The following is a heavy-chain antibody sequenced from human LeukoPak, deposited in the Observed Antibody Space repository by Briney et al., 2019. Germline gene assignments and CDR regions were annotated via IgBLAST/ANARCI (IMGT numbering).Heavy chain of an antibody. D-gene: IGHD5-12*01. V-gene: IGHV3-30*03. CDR3: AREFGGYDSSDF. CDR1: GFTFSSYG. J-gene: IGHJ4*02. CDR2: ISYDGNNK. Sequence: GGSPRLSCAASGFTFSSYGMHWVRQAPGKGLEWVAVISYDGNNKYYADSVKGRFTIYRDNSKNTLYLEMNSLRAEDTAVYYCAREFGGYDSSDFWGQGTLVTVSS.